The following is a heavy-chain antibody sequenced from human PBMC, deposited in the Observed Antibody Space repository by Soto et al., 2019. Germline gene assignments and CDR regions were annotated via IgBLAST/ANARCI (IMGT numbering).Heavy chain of an antibody. CDR2: IYATGTT. V-gene: IGHV4-4*07. Sequence: SETLYLTCTVSGASISGFYWSWIRKSAGKGLEWIGRIYATGTTDYNPSLKRRLMMSVATSKNQFSLKLRSVTAADTAVYYCVREGTTTSRDTFDTWGQGT. D-gene: IGHD1-1*01. CDR3: VREGTTTSRDTFDT. CDR1: GASISGFY. J-gene: IGHJ5*02.